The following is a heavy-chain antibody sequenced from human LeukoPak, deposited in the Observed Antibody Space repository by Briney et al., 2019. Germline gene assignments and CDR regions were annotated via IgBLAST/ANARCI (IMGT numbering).Heavy chain of an antibody. CDR2: ISYSGST. CDR1: GGSINNYY. CDR3: ARLVRDTPTGYWYFDL. D-gene: IGHD5-18*01. J-gene: IGHJ2*01. Sequence: PSETLSLTCTVSGGSINNYYWSWIRQPPGKGLECVGYISYSGSTNYSPSLKSRVTMAVDTSNNQFSLKLTSVTAPDTAAYYCARLVRDTPTGYWYFDLWGRGTLVTVSS. V-gene: IGHV4-59*01.